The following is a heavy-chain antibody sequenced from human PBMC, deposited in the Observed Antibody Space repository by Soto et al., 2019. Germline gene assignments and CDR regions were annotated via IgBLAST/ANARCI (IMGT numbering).Heavy chain of an antibody. CDR3: ARYAEYSSSSPRLETYYYYGMDV. CDR1: GFTFSSYG. Sequence: GGSLRLSCAASGFTFSSYGMHWVRQAPGKGLEWVAVIWYDGSNKYYADSVKGRFTISRDNSKNTLYLQMNSLRAEDTAVYYCARYAEYSSSSPRLETYYYYGMDVWGQGTTVTVSS. CDR2: IWYDGSNK. D-gene: IGHD6-6*01. J-gene: IGHJ6*02. V-gene: IGHV3-33*01.